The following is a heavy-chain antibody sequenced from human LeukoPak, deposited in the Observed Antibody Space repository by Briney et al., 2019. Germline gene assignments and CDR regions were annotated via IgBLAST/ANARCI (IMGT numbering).Heavy chain of an antibody. V-gene: IGHV1-2*02. D-gene: IGHD1-26*01. J-gene: IGHJ5*01. CDR2: INPSSGST. Sequence: ASVKLSCKPAVYTFTAYYMHWSRQAPGQGLEWMGWINPSSGSTDYAQKFQGRVTMTRDTSISTAYMELSGLTSDDTAVYYCARRHSGRNWFDSWGQGTLVTVSS. CDR1: VYTFTAYY. CDR3: ARRHSGRNWFDS.